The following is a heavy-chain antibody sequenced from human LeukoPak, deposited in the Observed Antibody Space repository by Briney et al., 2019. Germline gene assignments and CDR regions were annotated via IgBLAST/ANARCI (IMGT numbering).Heavy chain of an antibody. D-gene: IGHD3-10*01. V-gene: IGHV3-7*01. Sequence: GGSLRLSCAASGFTFSNSWINWVRQALGKGLEWVANIKPDGSQTYYLDSVKGRFTVFRDNAKHSAYLQMNSLRAEDTAVYYCFGSGSYSNWDQGTLVTVSS. J-gene: IGHJ4*02. CDR3: FGSGSYSN. CDR2: IKPDGSQT. CDR1: GFTFSNSW.